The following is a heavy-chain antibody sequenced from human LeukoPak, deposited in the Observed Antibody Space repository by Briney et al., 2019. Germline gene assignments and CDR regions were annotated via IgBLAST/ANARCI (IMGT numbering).Heavy chain of an antibody. CDR3: ARDQPIAYFGCSGGSCYGGGIDY. CDR1: GYTFTSYG. J-gene: IGHJ4*02. Sequence: ASVKVSCKASGYTFTSYGISWVRHAPGQGLEWMGWISAYNGKTNYAQKLQGRVTMTTDTSTSTAYMELRSLRADDTAVYYCARDQPIAYFGCSGGSCYGGGIDYWGQGTLVTVSS. D-gene: IGHD2-15*01. CDR2: ISAYNGKT. V-gene: IGHV1-18*01.